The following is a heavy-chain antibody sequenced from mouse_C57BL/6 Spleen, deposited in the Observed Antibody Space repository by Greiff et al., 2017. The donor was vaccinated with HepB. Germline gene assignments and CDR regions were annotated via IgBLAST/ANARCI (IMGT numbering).Heavy chain of an antibody. CDR1: GYSITSGYY. J-gene: IGHJ3*01. V-gene: IGHV3-6*01. Sequence: VQLKESGPGLVKPSQSLSLTCSVTGYSITSGYYWYWIRQFPGNKLEWMGYISYDGSNNYNPSLKNRISITRDTSKNQFFLKLNSVTTEDTATYYCAREDGSSSWFAYWGQGTLVTVSA. CDR2: ISYDGSN. D-gene: IGHD1-1*01. CDR3: AREDGSSSWFAY.